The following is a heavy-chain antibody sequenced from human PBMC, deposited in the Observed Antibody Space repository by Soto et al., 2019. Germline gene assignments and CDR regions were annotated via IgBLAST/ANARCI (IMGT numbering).Heavy chain of an antibody. J-gene: IGHJ2*01. CDR2: ISGSGGST. Sequence: EVQLLESGGGLVQPGGSLRLSCAASGFTFSSYAMSWVRQAPGKGLEWVSAISGSGGSTYYADSVKGRFTISRDNYKNTLYLQMNSRRAEDTAVYYCAKVGHSSSWYLLWYFALWGRGTLVTVSS. CDR1: GFTFSSYA. CDR3: AKVGHSSSWYLLWYFAL. V-gene: IGHV3-23*01. D-gene: IGHD6-13*01.